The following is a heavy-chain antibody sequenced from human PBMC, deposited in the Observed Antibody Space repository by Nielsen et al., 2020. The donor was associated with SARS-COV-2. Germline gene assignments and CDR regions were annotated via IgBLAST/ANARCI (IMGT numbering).Heavy chain of an antibody. Sequence: ASVKVSCKASGYTFTSHDINWVRQATGQGLEWMGWMNPNSGNVGYAQNFQGRVTMTRDTSINTAYLELSGLTSDDTAVYYCARGSVYSSSADFDYWGQGTLVTVSS. CDR1: GYTFTSHD. J-gene: IGHJ4*02. D-gene: IGHD6-6*01. CDR2: MNPNSGNV. CDR3: ARGSVYSSSADFDY. V-gene: IGHV1-8*01.